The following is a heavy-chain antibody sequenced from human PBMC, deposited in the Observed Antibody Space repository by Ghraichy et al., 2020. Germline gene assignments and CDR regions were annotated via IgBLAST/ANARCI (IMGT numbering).Heavy chain of an antibody. Sequence: GGSLRLSCAASGFTFSSYWMHWVRQAPGKGLLWVSRINNDGTSTNYADSVKGRFTISRDNAKNTLYLQMNSLRADDTAVYFCARGGTVATTPSAFDIWGQGTMVTVSS. CDR2: INNDGTST. CDR1: GFTFSSYW. J-gene: IGHJ3*02. D-gene: IGHD1-26*01. CDR3: ARGGTVATTPSAFDI. V-gene: IGHV3-74*01.